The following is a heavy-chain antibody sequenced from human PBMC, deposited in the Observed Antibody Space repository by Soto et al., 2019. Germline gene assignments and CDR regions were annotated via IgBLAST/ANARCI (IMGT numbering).Heavy chain of an antibody. CDR3: ARPQSSGWSLSRPLDY. Sequence: PGGSLRLSCAASGFTFSSYAMSWVRQAPGKGLEWVSAISGSGGSTYYADSVKGRFTISRDNSKNTLYLQMNSLRAEDTAVYYCARPQSSGWSLSRPLDYWGQGTLVTVSS. V-gene: IGHV3-23*01. CDR1: GFTFSSYA. J-gene: IGHJ4*02. CDR2: ISGSGGST. D-gene: IGHD6-19*01.